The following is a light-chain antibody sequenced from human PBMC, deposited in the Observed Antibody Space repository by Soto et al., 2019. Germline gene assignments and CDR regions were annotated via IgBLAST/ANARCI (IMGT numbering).Light chain of an antibody. Sequence: EIVLTQSPGTLSLSPGERATLYCRTSQSVTTSYLAWYQQKPGQTPRLLIYGTSNRATGIPDRFSGSGSATDFTLTISRLEPEDFAVYYCHQYGDSPQTFGQGTKVEI. CDR1: QSVTTSY. CDR3: HQYGDSPQT. V-gene: IGKV3-20*01. CDR2: GTS. J-gene: IGKJ1*01.